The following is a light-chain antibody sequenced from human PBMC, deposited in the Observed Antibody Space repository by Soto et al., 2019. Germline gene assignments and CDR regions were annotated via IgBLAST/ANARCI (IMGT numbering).Light chain of an antibody. J-gene: IGKJ2*01. CDR3: QQYNSYPYT. CDR1: QSISSW. CDR2: KAS. Sequence: DIQMTQSPSTLSASVGDRVTITCRASQSISSWLAWYQQKPGKAPKLLIYKASSLESGVPSRFSGSGSGTEFTLTISSLQPDDFATYYCQQYNSYPYTFGQGSKLEIK. V-gene: IGKV1-5*03.